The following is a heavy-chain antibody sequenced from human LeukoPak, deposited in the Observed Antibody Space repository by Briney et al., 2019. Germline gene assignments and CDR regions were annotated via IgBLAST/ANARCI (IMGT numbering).Heavy chain of an antibody. V-gene: IGHV3-30*03. CDR3: ARVLEAASFDY. CDR2: ISYDGFNK. Sequence: GGSLRLSCAASGFTFSSYGMHWVRQAPGKGLEWVAVISYDGFNKYYADSVKGRLTISRDNSKNTLYLQINSLRAEDTAVYYCARVLEAASFDYWGQGILVTVSS. CDR1: GFTFSSYG. J-gene: IGHJ4*02. D-gene: IGHD6-25*01.